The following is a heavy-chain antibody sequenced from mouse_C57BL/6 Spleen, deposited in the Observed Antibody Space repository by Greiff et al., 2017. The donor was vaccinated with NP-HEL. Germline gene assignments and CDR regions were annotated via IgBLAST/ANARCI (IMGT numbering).Heavy chain of an antibody. D-gene: IGHD2-4*01. CDR2: INPNYGTT. Sequence: VQLQQSGPELVKPGASVKISCKASGYSFTDYNMNWVKQSNGKSLEWIGVINPNYGTTSYNQKFKGKATLTVDQSSSTAYMQLNSLTSEDSAVYSCASPAIYYEDYYAMDYWGQGTSVTVSS. CDR3: ASPAIYYEDYYAMDY. V-gene: IGHV1-39*01. CDR1: GYSFTDYN. J-gene: IGHJ4*01.